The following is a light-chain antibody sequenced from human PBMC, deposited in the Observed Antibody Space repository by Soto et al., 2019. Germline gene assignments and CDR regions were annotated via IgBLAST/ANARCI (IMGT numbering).Light chain of an antibody. Sequence: DIVLPQSPATLSVSPGERPTLSCRASQTVSSSLAWYQQKPGQAPRLLIYGASTRATGIPARLSGSGSGTEFTLTISSLQSEDFAVYYCQQYSNWPPTFGQGTKVDIK. J-gene: IGKJ1*01. V-gene: IGKV3-15*01. CDR1: QTVSSS. CDR2: GAS. CDR3: QQYSNWPPT.